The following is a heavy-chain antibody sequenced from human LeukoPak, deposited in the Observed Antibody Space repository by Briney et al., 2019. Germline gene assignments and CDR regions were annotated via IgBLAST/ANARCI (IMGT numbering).Heavy chain of an antibody. J-gene: IGHJ4*02. CDR2: IYYSGST. CDR3: ASRPYYYDTTGANYYFDY. D-gene: IGHD3-22*01. V-gene: IGHV4-39*07. Sequence: SETLSLTCTVPGGSISSSSYYWGWIRQPPGKGLEWIGSIYYSGSTYYNPSLKSRVTISVDTSKNQFSLKLSSVTAADTAVYYCASRPYYYDTTGANYYFDYWGQGTLVTVSS. CDR1: GGSISSSSYY.